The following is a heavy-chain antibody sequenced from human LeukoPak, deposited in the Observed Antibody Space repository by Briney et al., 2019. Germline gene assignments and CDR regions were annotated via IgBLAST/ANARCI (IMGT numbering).Heavy chain of an antibody. D-gene: IGHD3-10*01. CDR1: GGSISSYY. CDR3: ARGRGEGRGISMIRGVRAPSYNWFDP. V-gene: IGHV4-59*01. Sequence: SETLSLTCTVSGGSISSYYWSWIRQPPGKGLEWIGYIYYSGSTNYNPSLKSRVTISVDTSKNQFSLKLSSVTAVDTAVYYCARGRGEGRGISMIRGVRAPSYNWFDPWGHGTLVTVSS. J-gene: IGHJ5*02. CDR2: IYYSGST.